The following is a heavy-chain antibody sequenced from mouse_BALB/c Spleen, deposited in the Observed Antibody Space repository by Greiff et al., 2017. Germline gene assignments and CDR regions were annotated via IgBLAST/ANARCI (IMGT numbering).Heavy chain of an antibody. CDR1: GFNIKDYY. CDR2: IDPENGDT. V-gene: IGHV14-4*02. J-gene: IGHJ4*01. Sequence: EVQLQQSGAELVRSGASVKLSCTASGFNIKDYYMHWVKQRPEQGLEWIGWIDPENGDTEYAPKFQGKATMTADTSSNTAYLQLSSLTSEDTAVYYGNEGISMITSYAMDYWGQGTSVTVSS. D-gene: IGHD2-4*01. CDR3: NEGISMITSYAMDY.